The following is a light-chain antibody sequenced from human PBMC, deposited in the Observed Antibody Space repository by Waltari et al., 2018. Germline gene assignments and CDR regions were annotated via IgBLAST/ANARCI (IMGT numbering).Light chain of an antibody. CDR1: SSDVGGYNY. CDR3: SSYTSSSSVV. J-gene: IGLJ2*01. V-gene: IGLV2-14*01. CDR2: DVS. Sequence: QSALTQPASVSGSPGQSITIPCTGPSSDVGGYNYVSWYQQHPGKAPNLMIYDVSKRPSGVSNRFSGSKSGNTASLTISGLQAEDEADYYCSSYTSSSSVVFGGGTKLTVL.